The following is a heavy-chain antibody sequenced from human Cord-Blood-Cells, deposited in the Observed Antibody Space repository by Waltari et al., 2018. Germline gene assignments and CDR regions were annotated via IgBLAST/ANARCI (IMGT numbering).Heavy chain of an antibody. CDR3: ARDENSSPFDY. Sequence: EVQLVESGGGLVQPGGSLRLSCAASGFTFSRYWMSWVRQAPGKGLEWVANIEQEGSEKYYVDSVKGRFTIARDNAKNSLYLQMNSRRAEDTAVYYCARDENSSPFDYWGQGTLVTVSS. CDR2: IEQEGSEK. V-gene: IGHV3-7*01. CDR1: GFTFSRYW. D-gene: IGHD6-13*01. J-gene: IGHJ4*02.